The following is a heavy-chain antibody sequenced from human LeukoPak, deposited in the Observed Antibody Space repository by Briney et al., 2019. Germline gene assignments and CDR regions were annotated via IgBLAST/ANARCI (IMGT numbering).Heavy chain of an antibody. J-gene: IGHJ4*02. V-gene: IGHV3-30*02. Sequence: PGGSLRLSCAASGFTFSSYGMHWVRQAPGKGLEWVAFIRYDGSNKYYADSVKGRFTISRDNSKNTLYLQMNSLRAEDTAVYYCAKDGIPGINYFDYWGQGTLVTVSS. CDR1: GFTFSSYG. CDR3: AKDGIPGINYFDY. CDR2: IRYDGSNK. D-gene: IGHD1-14*01.